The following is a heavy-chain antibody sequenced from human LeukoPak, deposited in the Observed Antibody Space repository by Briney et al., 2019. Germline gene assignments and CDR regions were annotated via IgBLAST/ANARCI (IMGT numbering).Heavy chain of an antibody. CDR2: IYYSGDT. Sequence: SETLSLTRTVSGGSISNYYWSWIRQPPGKGLEWVGFIYYSGDTSYNPSLQSRVTISVDTTKNQFSLKLSSVTAADTAVYYCARVLVGDYVNFDYWGQGTLVTVSS. V-gene: IGHV4-59*01. J-gene: IGHJ4*02. D-gene: IGHD4-17*01. CDR3: ARVLVGDYVNFDY. CDR1: GGSISNYY.